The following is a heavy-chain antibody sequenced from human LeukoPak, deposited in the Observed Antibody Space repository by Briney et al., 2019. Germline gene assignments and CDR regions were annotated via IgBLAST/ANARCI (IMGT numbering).Heavy chain of an antibody. D-gene: IGHD1-1*01. CDR1: GGSFSNNY. CDR3: ARGNVATKLDP. CDR2: ITHSGTT. J-gene: IGHJ5*02. V-gene: IGHV4-34*01. Sequence: SETLSLTCAVYGGSFSNNYWNWIRQPPVKGLEWIGEITHSGTTKYNPSLKSRVTMSVDTSKNQFSLMLSSVTAADTAVYYCARGNVATKLDPWGQGTLVTVSS.